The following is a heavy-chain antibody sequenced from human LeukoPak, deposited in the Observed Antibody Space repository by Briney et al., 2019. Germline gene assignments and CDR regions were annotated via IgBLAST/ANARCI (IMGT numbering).Heavy chain of an antibody. CDR3: ARWGRRDYYFDY. V-gene: IGHV5-51*01. Sequence: VESLKISCKGSGYILTSYWMGWVRPMPGKGLEWMGIIYPGDSDTRYSPSFQGQVTISADKSISTAYLQWSSLKASDTAMYYCARWGRRDYYFDYWGQGTLVTVSS. J-gene: IGHJ4*02. D-gene: IGHD2-15*01. CDR2: IYPGDSDT. CDR1: GYILTSYW.